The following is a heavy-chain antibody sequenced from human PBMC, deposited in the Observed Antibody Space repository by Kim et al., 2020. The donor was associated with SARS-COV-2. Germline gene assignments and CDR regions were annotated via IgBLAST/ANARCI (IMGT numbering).Heavy chain of an antibody. D-gene: IGHD3-10*01. V-gene: IGHV1-3*01. CDR2: INAGNGNT. J-gene: IGHJ4*02. Sequence: ASVKVSCKASGYTFTSYAMHWVRQAPGQRLEWMGWINAGNGNTKYSQKFQGRVTITRDTSASTAYMELSSLRSEDTAVYYCARGPVLLWFREPSLDYWGQGTLVTVSS. CDR3: ARGPVLLWFREPSLDY. CDR1: GYTFTSYA.